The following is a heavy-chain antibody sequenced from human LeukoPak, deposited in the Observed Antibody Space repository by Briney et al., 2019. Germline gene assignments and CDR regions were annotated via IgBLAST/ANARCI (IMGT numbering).Heavy chain of an antibody. CDR2: IYYSGST. Sequence: PSETLSLTCTVSGGSVSSGCFYWSWIRQPPGKGLEWIGYIYYSGSTNYNPSLKSRVTISVDTSKNQFSLKLSSVTAAETAVYYCAIMVRGVKKEPIDYWGQGTLVTVSS. D-gene: IGHD3-10*01. V-gene: IGHV4-61*01. CDR1: GGSVSSGCFY. CDR3: AIMVRGVKKEPIDY. J-gene: IGHJ4*02.